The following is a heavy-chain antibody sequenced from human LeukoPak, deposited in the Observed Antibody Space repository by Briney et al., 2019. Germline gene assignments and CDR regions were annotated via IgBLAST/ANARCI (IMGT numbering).Heavy chain of an antibody. V-gene: IGHV3-30*18. CDR2: ISYDGSNN. D-gene: IGHD6-19*01. CDR3: ANLFSGNAFDI. CDR1: GFTFSSYG. J-gene: IGHJ3*02. Sequence: PGGSLRLSCAASGFTFSSYGMHWVRQAPGKGLEWVAVISYDGSNNYYADSVKGRFTISRDNSKNTLYLQMNSLRAGDTAVYYCANLFSGNAFDIWGQGTMVTVSS.